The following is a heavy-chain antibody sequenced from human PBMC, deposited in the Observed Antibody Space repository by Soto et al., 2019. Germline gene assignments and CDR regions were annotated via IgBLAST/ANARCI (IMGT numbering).Heavy chain of an antibody. CDR2: ISGSGGST. CDR3: AKGGFSGPTAAYYYYGMDV. V-gene: IGHV3-23*01. CDR1: GFTFSSYA. J-gene: IGHJ6*02. D-gene: IGHD3-10*01. Sequence: PGGSLRLSCAASGFTFSSYAMSWVRQAPGKGLEWVSAISGSGGSTYYADSVKGRFTISRDNSKNTQYLQMNSLRAEDTAVYYCAKGGFSGPTAAYYYYGMDVWGQGTTVTVSS.